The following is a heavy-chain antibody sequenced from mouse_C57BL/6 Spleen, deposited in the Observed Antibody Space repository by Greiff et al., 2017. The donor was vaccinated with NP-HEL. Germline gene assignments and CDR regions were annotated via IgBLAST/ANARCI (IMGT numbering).Heavy chain of an antibody. CDR2: INYDGSST. D-gene: IGHD1-1*01. CDR3: ARDPGLLWYFDV. Sequence: EVQRVESEGGLVQPGRSMKLSCTASGFTFSDYYMAWVRQVPEKGLEWVANINYDGSSTYYLDSLKSRFIISRDNAKNILYLQMSSLKSEDTATYYCARDPGLLWYFDVWGTGTTVTVSS. V-gene: IGHV5-16*01. J-gene: IGHJ1*03. CDR1: GFTFSDYY.